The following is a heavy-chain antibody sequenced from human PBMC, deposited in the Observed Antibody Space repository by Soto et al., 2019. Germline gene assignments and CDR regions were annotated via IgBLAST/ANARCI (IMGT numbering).Heavy chain of an antibody. J-gene: IGHJ4*02. CDR2: ISYDGYNK. D-gene: IGHD1-20*01. V-gene: IGHV3-30*03. CDR1: GFTFSNHA. CDR3: ARDYNPGPSRVDY. Sequence: QVQLVESGGGLVQPGRSLKLSCEASGFTFSNHAMHWVRQAPGKGLEWVAVISYDGYNKHYAASVRGRFTISRDNSKNSVHLEVNSLRLEDTAMFYCARDYNPGPSRVDYWGPGTLVTVSS.